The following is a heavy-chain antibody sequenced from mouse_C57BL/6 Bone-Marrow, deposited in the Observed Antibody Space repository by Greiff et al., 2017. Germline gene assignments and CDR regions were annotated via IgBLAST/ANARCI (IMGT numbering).Heavy chain of an antibody. D-gene: IGHD2-4*01. CDR3: ARGGYYDDDENY. CDR1: GFNIKNTY. J-gene: IGHJ2*01. CDR2: IDTANGNT. V-gene: IGHV14-3*01. Sequence: VHVKQSVAELVRPGASVKLSCTASGFNIKNTYMHWVKQRPEQGLEWIGRIDTANGNTKYAPKFQGKATITADTASNTAYLQLSSLTSEDTAIYYCARGGYYDDDENYWGQGTTRTVSS.